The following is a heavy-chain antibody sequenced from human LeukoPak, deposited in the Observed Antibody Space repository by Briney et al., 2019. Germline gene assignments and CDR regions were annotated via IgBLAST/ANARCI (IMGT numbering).Heavy chain of an antibody. CDR3: ARGSHWFDY. CDR1: GGSFSTYY. Sequence: SETLSLTCAVYGGSFSTYYWTWIRQPAGKGLEWIGRIHTSGSTNYNPSLKSRVTLSVDTSKNRFSLKLNSVTAADTAVYYCARGSHWFDYWGQGTLVTVSS. CDR2: IHTSGST. D-gene: IGHD6-19*01. V-gene: IGHV4-59*10. J-gene: IGHJ5*01.